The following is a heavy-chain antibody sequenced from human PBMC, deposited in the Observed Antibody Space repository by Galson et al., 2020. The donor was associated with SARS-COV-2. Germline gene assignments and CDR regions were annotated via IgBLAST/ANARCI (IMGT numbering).Heavy chain of an antibody. CDR3: AREYYDSSGYSGGKFNWFDP. Sequence: SETLSLTCTVSGGSISSYYWSWIRQPPGKGLEWIGYIYYSGSTNYNPSLKSRVTISVDTSKNQFSLKLSSVTAADTAVYYCAREYYDSSGYSGGKFNWFDPWGQGTLVTVSS. V-gene: IGHV4-59*13. J-gene: IGHJ5*02. CDR1: GGSISSYY. D-gene: IGHD3-22*01. CDR2: IYYSGST.